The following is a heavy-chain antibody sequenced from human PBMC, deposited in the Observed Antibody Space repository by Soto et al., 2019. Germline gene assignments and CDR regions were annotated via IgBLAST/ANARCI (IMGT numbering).Heavy chain of an antibody. V-gene: IGHV3-7*01. CDR3: ARDDVSSSWYWDYFDY. J-gene: IGHJ4*02. CDR1: GFTFSSYW. Sequence: EVQLVESGGGLVQPGGSLRLSCAASGFTFSSYWMSWVRQAPGKGLEWVANIKQDGSEKYYVDSVKGRFTISRDNAKNSRYLQMNSLRDEDTAVYYCARDDVSSSWYWDYFDYWGQGTLVTVSS. CDR2: IKQDGSEK. D-gene: IGHD6-13*01.